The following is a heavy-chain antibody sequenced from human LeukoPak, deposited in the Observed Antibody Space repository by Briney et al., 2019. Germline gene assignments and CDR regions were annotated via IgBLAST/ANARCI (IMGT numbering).Heavy chain of an antibody. J-gene: IGHJ4*02. D-gene: IGHD2-8*01. CDR3: ARPRLAGVSPWGY. V-gene: IGHV3-23*01. Sequence: GGSLRLSCAASGFTFSSYAMSWVRQAPGKGLEWVSAISGSGGSTFYADSVKGRLTISRDNSKNTLYLQMNSLRAEDTAVYYCARPRLAGVSPWGYWGQGTLVTVSS. CDR2: ISGSGGST. CDR1: GFTFSSYA.